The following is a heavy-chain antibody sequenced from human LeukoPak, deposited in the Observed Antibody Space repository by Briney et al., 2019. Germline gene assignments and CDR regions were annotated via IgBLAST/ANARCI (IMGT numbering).Heavy chain of an antibody. CDR3: ARGVASIAGPY. D-gene: IGHD6-6*01. CDR2: IHHSGNT. J-gene: IGHJ4*02. CDR1: GDSVSNKNW. V-gene: IGHV4-4*02. Sequence: PSETLSLTCGVSGDSVSNKNWWNWVRQPPGKGLEWIGEIHHSGNTNYNSSLKSRVTISVDTSKNQISLKLTSVTAADTAVYYCARGVASIAGPYWGQGTLVIVSS.